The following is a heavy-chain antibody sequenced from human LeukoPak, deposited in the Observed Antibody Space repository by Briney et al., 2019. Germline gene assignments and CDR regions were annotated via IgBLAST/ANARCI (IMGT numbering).Heavy chain of an antibody. J-gene: IGHJ3*02. CDR3: ARLGTRIVAAGPDAFDI. D-gene: IGHD6-13*01. Sequence: SEALSVTCTVSGGSLSRSSHYWGWIRQPPGEGLEWIGSIYYSGGTYYNLSLKSRLTISVDPYHNQLSLKLTSVTAADTAMYYCARLGTRIVAAGPDAFDIWGQGTMVTVSS. CDR1: GGSLSRSSHY. V-gene: IGHV4-39*01. CDR2: IYYSGGT.